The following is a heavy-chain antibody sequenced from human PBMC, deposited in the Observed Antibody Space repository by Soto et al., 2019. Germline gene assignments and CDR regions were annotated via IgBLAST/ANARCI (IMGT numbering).Heavy chain of an antibody. CDR3: ARNWPMVRGAYTQLDT. CDR2: INHSGST. CDR1: GGSFSGYY. V-gene: IGHV4-34*01. J-gene: IGHJ5*02. D-gene: IGHD3-10*01. Sequence: LSLTCAVYGGSFSGYYWSWIRQPPGKGLEWIGEINHSGSTNYNPSLKSRVTISVDTSKNQFSLKLSSVTAAGTAVYYCARNWPMVRGAYTQLDTWGPGTLVTVSS.